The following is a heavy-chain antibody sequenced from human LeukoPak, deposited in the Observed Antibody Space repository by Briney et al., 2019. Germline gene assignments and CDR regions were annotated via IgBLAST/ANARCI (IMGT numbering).Heavy chain of an antibody. J-gene: IGHJ4*02. D-gene: IGHD2-2*01. CDR1: GFIFSDYG. V-gene: IGHV3-33*03. CDR3: AKDSRSYNTYAPN. Sequence: GGSLRLSCAASGFIFSDYGMHWVRQPPGRGLEWVAVIWFNGYDKYYADFVKGRFSVSRDNSKNTVYLQIDSLRVEDTGVYYCAKDSRSYNTYAPNWGRGTLVTVSS. CDR2: IWFNGYDK.